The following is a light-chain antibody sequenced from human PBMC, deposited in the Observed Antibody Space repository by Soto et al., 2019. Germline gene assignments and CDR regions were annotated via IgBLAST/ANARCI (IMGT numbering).Light chain of an antibody. Sequence: IVLTQSPGTLSLSPGERATLSCRASQSVSSSYLAWYQQKPGQAPRLLIYGASSRATGIPVRFSGSGSGTDFTLTIRRLEPEDFAVYYCQQYGSSPLTFGGGTKVDIK. V-gene: IGKV3-20*01. CDR2: GAS. CDR1: QSVSSSY. J-gene: IGKJ4*01. CDR3: QQYGSSPLT.